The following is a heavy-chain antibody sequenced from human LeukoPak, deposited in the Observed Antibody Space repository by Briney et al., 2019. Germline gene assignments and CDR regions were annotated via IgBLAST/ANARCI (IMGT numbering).Heavy chain of an antibody. CDR3: ARDLYGDHFDY. V-gene: IGHV3-11*01. CDR2: ISSSGSTI. J-gene: IGHJ4*02. D-gene: IGHD4-17*01. Sequence: LSLTCAVYGGSFSGYYWSWIRQAPGKGLEWVSYISSSGSTIYYADSVKGRFTISRDNAKNSLYLQMNSLRAEDTAVYYCARDLYGDHFDYWGQGTLVTVSS. CDR1: GGSFSGYY.